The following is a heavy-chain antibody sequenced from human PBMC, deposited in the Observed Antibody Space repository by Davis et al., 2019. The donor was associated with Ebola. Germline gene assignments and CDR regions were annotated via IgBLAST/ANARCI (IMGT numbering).Heavy chain of an antibody. CDR1: GGTFSSYA. CDR3: ASGGYSYGQVEFDY. D-gene: IGHD5-18*01. CDR2: IIPILGIA. V-gene: IGHV1-69*04. J-gene: IGHJ4*02. Sequence: SVKVSCKASGGTFSSYAISWVRQAPGQGLEWIGRIIPILGIANYAQKFQGKVTITADKSTSTAYMELSSLRSEDTAVYYCASGGYSYGQVEFDYWGQGTLVTVSS.